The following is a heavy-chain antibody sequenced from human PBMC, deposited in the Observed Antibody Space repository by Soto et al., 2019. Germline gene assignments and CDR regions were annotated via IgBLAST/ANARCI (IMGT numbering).Heavy chain of an antibody. Sequence: GGSLRLSCAASGFTFSDHYMDWVRQAPGKGLEWVGRTRNKANSYTTEYAASVKGRFTISRDDSKNSLYLQMNSLKTEDTAVYYCAMPDYDGFYFDYWGQGTLVTVSS. J-gene: IGHJ4*02. D-gene: IGHD4-17*01. CDR2: TRNKANSYTT. V-gene: IGHV3-72*01. CDR3: AMPDYDGFYFDY. CDR1: GFTFSDHY.